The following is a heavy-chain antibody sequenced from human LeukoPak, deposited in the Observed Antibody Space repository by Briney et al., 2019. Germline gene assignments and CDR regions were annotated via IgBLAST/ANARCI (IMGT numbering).Heavy chain of an antibody. CDR3: ARGMRGTYYYGSFDY. V-gene: IGHV1-8*03. D-gene: IGHD3-10*01. CDR1: GGTFSSYA. Sequence: ASVKVSCKASGGTFSSYAISWVRQATGQGLEWMGWMNPNSGNTGYAQKFQGRVTITRNTSISTAYMELSSLRSEDTAVYYCARGMRGTYYYGSFDYWGQGTLVTVSS. J-gene: IGHJ4*02. CDR2: MNPNSGNT.